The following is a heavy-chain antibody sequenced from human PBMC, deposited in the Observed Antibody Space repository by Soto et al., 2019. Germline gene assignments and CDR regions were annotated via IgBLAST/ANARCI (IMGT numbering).Heavy chain of an antibody. CDR2: ISYDGSNK. J-gene: IGHJ5*02. V-gene: IGHV3-30-3*01. Sequence: PGGSLRLSCAASGFTFSSYAMHWVRQAPGKGLEWVAVISYDGSNKYYADPVKGRFTISRDNSKNTLYLQMNSLRAEDTAVYYCARDIGTTDGGYWFDPWGQGTLVTVSS. CDR3: ARDIGTTDGGYWFDP. D-gene: IGHD1-7*01. CDR1: GFTFSSYA.